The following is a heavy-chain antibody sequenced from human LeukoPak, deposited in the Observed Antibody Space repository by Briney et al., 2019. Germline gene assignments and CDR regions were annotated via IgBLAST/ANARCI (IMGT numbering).Heavy chain of an antibody. Sequence: ASVKVSCKASGYTFTSYDINWVRQAPGQGLEWMGWINTNTGNPTYAQGFTGRFVFSFDTSVSTAYLQISSLKAEDTAVYYCARDRHDYGDYAAGVFLYYYMVFWGKGTTVTVSS. CDR1: GYTFTSYD. D-gene: IGHD4-17*01. V-gene: IGHV7-4-1*02. CDR2: INTNTGNP. J-gene: IGHJ6*03. CDR3: ARDRHDYGDYAAGVFLYYYMVF.